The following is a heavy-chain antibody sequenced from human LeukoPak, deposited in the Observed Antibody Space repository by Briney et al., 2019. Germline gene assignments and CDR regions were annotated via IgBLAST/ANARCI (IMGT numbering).Heavy chain of an antibody. V-gene: IGHV4-4*09. Sequence: SETLSLTCTVSGGSISSYYWSWIRQPPGKGLEWIGYIYTSGSTNYNPSLKGRVTISVDTSKNQFSLKLSSVTAADTAVYYCARHSSGSPYYFDYWGQGTLVTVSS. J-gene: IGHJ4*02. CDR1: GGSISSYY. CDR3: ARHSSGSPYYFDY. CDR2: IYTSGST. D-gene: IGHD1-26*01.